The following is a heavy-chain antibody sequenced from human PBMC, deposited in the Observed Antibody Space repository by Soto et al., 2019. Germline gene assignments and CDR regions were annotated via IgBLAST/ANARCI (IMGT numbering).Heavy chain of an antibody. D-gene: IGHD6-13*01. J-gene: IGHJ3*02. V-gene: IGHV1-69*13. CDR1: GGTFSSYA. CDR3: ARVEAAAGRGAFDI. Sequence: SVKVSCKASGGTFSSYAISWVRQAPGQGPEWMGGIIPIFGTANYAQKFQGRVTITADESTSTAYMELSSLRSEDTAVYYCARVEAAAGRGAFDIWGQGTMVTVSS. CDR2: IIPIFGTA.